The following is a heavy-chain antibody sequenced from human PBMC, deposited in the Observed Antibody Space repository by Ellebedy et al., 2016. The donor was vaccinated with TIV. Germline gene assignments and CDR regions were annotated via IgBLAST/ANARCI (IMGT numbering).Heavy chain of an antibody. CDR2: ISVYNGNT. CDR1: GYTFISYG. CDR3: ARVWVVVANDMDV. V-gene: IGHV1-18*01. Sequence: ASVKVSCKASGYTFISYGISWVRQAPGQGLEWMGWISVYNGNTNYAQKFQGRVTMTTDTPTSTAYMELRGLRSDDTAVYYCARVWVVVANDMDVWGQGTTVTVSS. D-gene: IGHD2-21*01. J-gene: IGHJ6*02.